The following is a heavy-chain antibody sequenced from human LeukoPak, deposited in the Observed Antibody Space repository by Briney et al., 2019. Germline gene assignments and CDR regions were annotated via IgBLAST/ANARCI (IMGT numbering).Heavy chain of an antibody. CDR2: MNPNSGNT. CDR3: AKRATILGDAFDI. Sequence: ASVKVSCKASGYTFTSYDINWVRQATGQGPEWMGWMNPNSGNTGYAQKFQGRVTMTRNTSISTAYMELSSLRSEDTAVYYCAKRATILGDAFDIWGQGTMVTVSS. J-gene: IGHJ3*02. D-gene: IGHD5-24*01. CDR1: GYTFTSYD. V-gene: IGHV1-8*01.